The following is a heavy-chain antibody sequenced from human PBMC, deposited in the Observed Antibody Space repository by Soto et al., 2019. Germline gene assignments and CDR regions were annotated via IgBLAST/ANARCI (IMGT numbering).Heavy chain of an antibody. D-gene: IGHD6-19*01. Sequence: QVQLVESGGGVVQPGRSLRLSCAASGFTFSSYAMHWVPQAPGRGLEWVAVISYDGNNKYYADSVKGQFTTSRDNSKNTLYLQMNSLRVEDAAVYYCAKSNKGIAVAGGLDYWGQGTLVTVPS. J-gene: IGHJ4*02. CDR2: ISYDGNNK. CDR3: AKSNKGIAVAGGLDY. V-gene: IGHV3-30-3*02. CDR1: GFTFSSYA.